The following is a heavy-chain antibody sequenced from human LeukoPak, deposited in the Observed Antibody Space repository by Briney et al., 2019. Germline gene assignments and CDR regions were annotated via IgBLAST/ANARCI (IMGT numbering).Heavy chain of an antibody. Sequence: ASVKASCKVSGYNLTELSIHWVRQAPGKGLVWMGSFDPEQGDMICAQKFQGRVTMTEDTSTDTAYMELNSLKSEDTAIYYCATFSGSIAAVLHHWGQGTLVTVSS. V-gene: IGHV1-24*01. CDR3: ATFSGSIAAVLHH. CDR2: FDPEQGDM. D-gene: IGHD6-13*01. J-gene: IGHJ5*02. CDR1: GYNLTELS.